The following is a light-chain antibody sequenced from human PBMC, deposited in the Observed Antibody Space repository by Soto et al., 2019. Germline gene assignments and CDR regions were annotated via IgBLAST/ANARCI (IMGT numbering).Light chain of an antibody. CDR2: GSS. J-gene: IGKJ4*01. CDR3: QQAKDFPLT. Sequence: DXXMTQSPSSVSVSVGDTVTITCRANQGIDSWLAWYQQKPGKAPKLLMYGSSTLQSGVPSRFSGSRSGTDFILTISSLQPEDFATYYCQQAKDFPLTFGGGTKVEIK. CDR1: QGIDSW. V-gene: IGKV1-12*01.